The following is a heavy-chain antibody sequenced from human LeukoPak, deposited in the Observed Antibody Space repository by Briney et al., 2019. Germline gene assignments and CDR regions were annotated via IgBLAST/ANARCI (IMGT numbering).Heavy chain of an antibody. D-gene: IGHD6-19*01. CDR1: GYTFNTLP. J-gene: IGHJ4*02. CDR3: ARGIAVAAPFDY. Sequence: GASVKVSCKASGYTFNTLPHSWVRQAPRQGLEWIGWLNSYNGYTNYAPEFQDRVNLTADISTSTVYMELRSLRPDDTAVYYCARGIAVAAPFDYWGQGTLVTVSS. V-gene: IGHV1-18*01. CDR2: LNSYNGYT.